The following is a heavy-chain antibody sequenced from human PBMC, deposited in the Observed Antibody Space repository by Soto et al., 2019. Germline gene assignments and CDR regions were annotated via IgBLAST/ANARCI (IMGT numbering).Heavy chain of an antibody. J-gene: IGHJ6*02. Sequence: PSETLSLTCTVSGGSISSYYWSWIRQPPGKGLEWIGYIYYSGSTNYNPSLKSRVTISVDTSKNQFSLKLSSVTAADTAVYYCARVRRPLTSDDYYGMDVWGQGTTVAV. CDR2: IYYSGST. CDR1: GGSISSYY. V-gene: IGHV4-59*01. D-gene: IGHD4-17*01. CDR3: ARVRRPLTSDDYYGMDV.